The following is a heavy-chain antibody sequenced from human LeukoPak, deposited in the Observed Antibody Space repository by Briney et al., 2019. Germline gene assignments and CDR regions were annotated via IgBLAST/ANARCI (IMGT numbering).Heavy chain of an antibody. D-gene: IGHD3-16*01. CDR2: IWSDGSNK. Sequence: GGSLRLSCAASGFTFSSCGMHWVRQAPGKGLEWVAVIWSDGSNKYYADSVKGRFNISRDNSKNTLYVQMNSLRAEDTAGYSCARDMNYYYGIDVWGQGTTVTVSS. CDR1: GFTFSSCG. V-gene: IGHV3-33*01. J-gene: IGHJ6*02. CDR3: ARDMNYYYGIDV.